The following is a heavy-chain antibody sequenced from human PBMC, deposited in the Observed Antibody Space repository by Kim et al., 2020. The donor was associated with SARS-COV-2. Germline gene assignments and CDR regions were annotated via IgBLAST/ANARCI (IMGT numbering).Heavy chain of an antibody. J-gene: IGHJ4*02. V-gene: IGHV3-23*01. CDR2: ISGSGGVT. CDR3: ARIARSLAITNTRYFDF. D-gene: IGHD1-20*01. CDR1: RFTFSNYP. Sequence: GGSLRLSCAASRFTFSNYPMNWVRQAPGKGLEWVSSISGSGGVTYYADSVKGRFTISRDNSKNTVYLQMDSLRAEDMAIYYCARIARSLAITNTRYFDFWGQGTLVTVSS.